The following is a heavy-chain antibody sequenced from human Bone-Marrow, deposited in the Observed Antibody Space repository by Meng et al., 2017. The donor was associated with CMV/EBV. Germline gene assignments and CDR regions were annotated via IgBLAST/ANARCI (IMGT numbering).Heavy chain of an antibody. CDR3: ARESTVTHFYGMDV. CDR1: GGTFSSYA. V-gene: IGHV1-69*10. Sequence: SVKVSCKASGGTFSSYAISWVRQAPGQGLEWMGGIIPILGIANYAQKFQGRVTITADKSTSTAYMGLSSLRSEDTAVYYCARESTVTHFYGMDVWGQGTTVTVSS. CDR2: IIPILGIA. D-gene: IGHD4-11*01. J-gene: IGHJ6*02.